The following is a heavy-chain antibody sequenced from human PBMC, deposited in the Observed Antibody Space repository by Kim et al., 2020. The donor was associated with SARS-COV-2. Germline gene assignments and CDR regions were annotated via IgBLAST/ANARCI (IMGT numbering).Heavy chain of an antibody. CDR3: ARREREYYMDV. Sequence: GGSLRLSCAPSGLTFSSFGMNWVRQAPGKGLEWVSVIRNSGDNTYHADSVKGRFTTYRDNSKNTLYLQMNSRRAEDTATYYSARREREYYMDVWGKGTTVTVPS. D-gene: IGHD6-6*01. CDR2: IRNSGDNT. CDR1: GLTFSSFG. V-gene: IGHV3-23*01. J-gene: IGHJ6*03.